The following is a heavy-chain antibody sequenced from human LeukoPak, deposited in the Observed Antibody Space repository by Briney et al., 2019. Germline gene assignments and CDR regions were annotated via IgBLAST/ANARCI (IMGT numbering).Heavy chain of an antibody. V-gene: IGHV3-30*02. CDR1: GFTFNSYG. J-gene: IGHJ4*02. CDR3: ARDSTEAMGATYAHFDY. Sequence: PGGSLRLSCAASGFTFNSYGMHWVRQTPGKGLEWVAFIRFDGINKYYADSVKGRFTISRDNAKNSLYLQMNSLRAEDTAVYYCARDSTEAMGATYAHFDYWGQGTLVTVSS. D-gene: IGHD1-26*01. CDR2: IRFDGINK.